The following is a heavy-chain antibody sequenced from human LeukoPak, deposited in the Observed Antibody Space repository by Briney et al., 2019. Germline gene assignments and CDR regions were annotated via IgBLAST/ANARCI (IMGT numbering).Heavy chain of an antibody. D-gene: IGHD2-2*01. V-gene: IGHV3-21*01. J-gene: IGHJ6*03. CDR1: GFTFSSYS. Sequence: GGSLRLSCAASGFTFSSYSMNWVRQAPGKGLEWVSSISSSSSYIYYADSVKGRFTISRDNAKNSLYLQMNSLRAEDTAVYYCARDKLTRYQLLQYYMDVWGKGTTVTVSS. CDR2: ISSSSSYI. CDR3: ARDKLTRYQLLQYYMDV.